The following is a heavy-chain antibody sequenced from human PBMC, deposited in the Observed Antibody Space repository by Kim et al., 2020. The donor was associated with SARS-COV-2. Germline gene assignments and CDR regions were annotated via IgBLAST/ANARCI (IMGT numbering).Heavy chain of an antibody. D-gene: IGHD3-10*01. Sequence: SVMVSCKASGGTFSSYAISWVRQAPGQGLEWMGGIIPIFGTANYAQKFQGRVTITADESTSTAYMELSSLRSEDTAVYYCASDHRGSVYYYGMDVWGQGTTVTVSS. CDR3: ASDHRGSVYYYGMDV. CDR1: GGTFSSYA. V-gene: IGHV1-69*13. J-gene: IGHJ6*02. CDR2: IIPIFGTA.